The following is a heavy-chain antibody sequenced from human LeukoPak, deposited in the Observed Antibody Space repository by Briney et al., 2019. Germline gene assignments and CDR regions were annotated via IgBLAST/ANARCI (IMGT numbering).Heavy chain of an antibody. V-gene: IGHV4-39*01. D-gene: IGHD3-3*01. CDR1: GGSISSSSYY. J-gene: IGHJ4*02. CDR3: ARGDDFWSGYPGSFDY. CDR2: IYYSGST. Sequence: SETLSLTCTVSGGSISSSSYYWGWIRQPPGKGLEWIGSIYYSGSTYYNPSLKSRVTISVDTSKNQFSLKLSSVTAADTAVYYCARGDDFWSGYPGSFDYWGQGTLVTVSS.